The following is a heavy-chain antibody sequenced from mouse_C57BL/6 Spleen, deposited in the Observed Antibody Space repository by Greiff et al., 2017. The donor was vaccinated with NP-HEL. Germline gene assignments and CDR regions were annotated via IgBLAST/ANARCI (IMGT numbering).Heavy chain of an antibody. CDR3: ARDGLYGSSYYFDY. CDR2: INYDGSST. Sequence: EVKLMESEGGLVQPGSSMKLSCTASGFTFSDYYMAWVRQVPEKGLEWVANINYDGSSTYYLDSLKSRFIISRDNAKNILYLQMSSLKSEDTATYYCARDGLYGSSYYFDYWGQGTTLTVSS. V-gene: IGHV5-16*01. D-gene: IGHD1-1*01. J-gene: IGHJ2*01. CDR1: GFTFSDYY.